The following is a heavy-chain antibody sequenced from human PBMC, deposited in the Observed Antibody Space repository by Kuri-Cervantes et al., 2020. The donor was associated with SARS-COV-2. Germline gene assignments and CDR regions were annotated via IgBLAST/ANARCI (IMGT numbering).Heavy chain of an antibody. Sequence: GSLRLSCAVSGYSSSVGYYWGWIRQPPGKGLEWIGSIYYSGSTYYNPSLKSRVTISVDTSKNQFSLKLSSVTAADTAVYYCARQGFSKGGYFDYWGQGTLVTVSS. CDR3: ARQGFSKGGYFDY. D-gene: IGHD3-3*01. CDR1: GYSSSVGYY. J-gene: IGHJ4*02. V-gene: IGHV4-38-2*01. CDR2: IYYSGST.